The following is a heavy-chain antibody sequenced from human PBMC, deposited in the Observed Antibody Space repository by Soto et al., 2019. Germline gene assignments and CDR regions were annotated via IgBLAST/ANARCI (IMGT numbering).Heavy chain of an antibody. CDR3: ARDLIAVAGAYYDYGMDV. V-gene: IGHV1-69*01. Sequence: QVQLVQSGAEVKKPGSSVKVSCKASGGTFSSYAISWVRQAPGQGLEWMGGIIPIFGTANYAQKLQGRVTIPADESTITAYMELSSLRSEDTAVYYCARDLIAVAGAYYDYGMDVWGQGTTVTVS. CDR2: IIPIFGTA. D-gene: IGHD6-19*01. CDR1: GGTFSSYA. J-gene: IGHJ6*02.